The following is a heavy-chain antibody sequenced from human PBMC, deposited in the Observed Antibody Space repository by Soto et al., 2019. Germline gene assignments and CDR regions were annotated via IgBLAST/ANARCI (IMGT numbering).Heavy chain of an antibody. J-gene: IGHJ4*02. D-gene: IGHD3-16*01. CDR3: VHKGGGDRILDY. CDR1: GFSLSTSGVG. V-gene: IGHV2-5*02. Sequence: QITLKESGPALVKPTQTLTLTCTFSGFSLSTSGVGVGWIRQPPGEALEWLALIYWDDYKHFSPSLESRLTIPKDTPKNQVVLTMTNMDPVDTATYYCVHKGGGDRILDYWGQGTLVTVSS. CDR2: IYWDDYK.